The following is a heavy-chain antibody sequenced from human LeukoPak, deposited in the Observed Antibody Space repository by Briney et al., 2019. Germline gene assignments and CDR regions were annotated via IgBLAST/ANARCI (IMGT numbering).Heavy chain of an antibody. D-gene: IGHD4-17*01. J-gene: IGHJ6*02. CDR3: ASLKTVYYGMDV. CDR1: GGSISSGGYS. Sequence: SETLSLTCAVSGGSISSGGYSWSWIRQPPGKGLEWIGYIYHSGSTYYNPSLKSRVTISVDTSKNQFSLRLSSVTAADTAVYYCASLKTVYYGMDVWGQGTTVTVSS. V-gene: IGHV4-30-2*02. CDR2: IYHSGST.